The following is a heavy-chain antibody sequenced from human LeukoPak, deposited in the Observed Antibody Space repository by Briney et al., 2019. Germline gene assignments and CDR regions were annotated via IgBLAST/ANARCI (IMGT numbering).Heavy chain of an antibody. CDR1: GFTFSSYA. Sequence: GRSLRLSCAASGFTFSSYAMHWVRQAPGKGLEWVGRIKSKGSGGTIDYAAPVKGRFTISRDDSKNTLYLQMNSLKTEDTAVYYCTWDSSGFYLLDSWGQGTLVTVSS. CDR3: TWDSSGFYLLDS. D-gene: IGHD3-22*01. J-gene: IGHJ4*02. V-gene: IGHV3-15*07. CDR2: IKSKGSGGTI.